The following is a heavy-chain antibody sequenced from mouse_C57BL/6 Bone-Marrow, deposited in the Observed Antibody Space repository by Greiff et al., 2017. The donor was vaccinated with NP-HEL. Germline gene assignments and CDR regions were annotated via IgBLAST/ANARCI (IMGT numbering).Heavy chain of an antibody. J-gene: IGHJ1*03. V-gene: IGHV12-3*01. CDR1: GFPITSGYY. D-gene: IGHD2-3*01. CDR2: ITHSGET. Sequence: VKLQESGPGLVKPSQSLFLTCSITGFPITSGYYWIWIRQSPGKPLEWMGYITHSGETFYNPSLQSPISITRETSKNQFFLQLNSVTTEDTAMYYCAGADGYYWYFDVWGTGTTVTVSS. CDR3: AGADGYYWYFDV.